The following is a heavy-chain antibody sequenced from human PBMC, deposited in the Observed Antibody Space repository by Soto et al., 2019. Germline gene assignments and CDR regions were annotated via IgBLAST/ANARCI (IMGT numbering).Heavy chain of an antibody. CDR1: GGSISSGCYY. Sequence: SETLSLPCTVSGGSISSGCYYWSWIRQHPGKGLEWIGYIYYSGSTYYNPSLKSRVTISVDTSKNQFSLKLSSVTAADTAVYYCARAGHYSDSSGYYSFDYWGQGTLVTLSS. CDR2: IYYSGST. CDR3: ARAGHYSDSSGYYSFDY. V-gene: IGHV4-31*03. J-gene: IGHJ4*02. D-gene: IGHD3-22*01.